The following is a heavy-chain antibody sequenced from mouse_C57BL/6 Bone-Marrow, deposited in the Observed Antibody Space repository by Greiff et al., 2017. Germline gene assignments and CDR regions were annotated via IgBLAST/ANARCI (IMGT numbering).Heavy chain of an antibody. CDR1: GYTFTSYW. J-gene: IGHJ2*01. CDR3: ARKEFYSNYVRYFDY. V-gene: IGHV1-50*01. Sequence: QVQLQQPGAELVKPGASVKLSCKASGYTFTSYWMQWVKQRPGQGLEWIGEIAPSDSYTNYNQKFKGKATLTVDTSSSTAYMQLSSLTSEDSAVYYCARKEFYSNYVRYFDYWGQGTTLTVSS. CDR2: IAPSDSYT. D-gene: IGHD2-5*01.